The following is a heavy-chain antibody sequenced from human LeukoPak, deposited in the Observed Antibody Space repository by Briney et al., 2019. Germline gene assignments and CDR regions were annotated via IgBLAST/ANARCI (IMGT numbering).Heavy chain of an antibody. J-gene: IGHJ3*02. CDR2: ISSSGSTI. Sequence: GGSLRLSCAASGFTFSSYEMNWVRQAPGKGLEWVSYISSSGSTIYYADSVKGRFTISRDNAKNSLYLQMNSLRAEDTAVYYCPRVTAQTDNFDAFDIWGQGTMVTVSS. CDR3: PRVTAQTDNFDAFDI. D-gene: IGHD1-1*01. V-gene: IGHV3-48*03. CDR1: GFTFSSYE.